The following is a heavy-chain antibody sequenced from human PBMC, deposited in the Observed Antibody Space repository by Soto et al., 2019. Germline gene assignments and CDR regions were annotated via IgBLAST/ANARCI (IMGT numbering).Heavy chain of an antibody. D-gene: IGHD3-22*01. V-gene: IGHV4-34*01. Sequence: QVQLQQWGAGLLKPSETLSLTCAGYGGSFSGYYWTWIRQTPGKGLEWIGEINYSGTTNYNPSLKSRVTISLDTSKNQFSLKLSSVTAADKAVHYCACYDISGGDYWGQGTLVAVSS. CDR2: INYSGTT. CDR3: ACYDISGGDY. J-gene: IGHJ4*02. CDR1: GGSFSGYY.